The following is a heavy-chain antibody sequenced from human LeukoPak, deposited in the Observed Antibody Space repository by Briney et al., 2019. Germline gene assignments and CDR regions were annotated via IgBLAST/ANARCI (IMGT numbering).Heavy chain of an antibody. V-gene: IGHV1-18*01. Sequence: ASVKVSCKVSGYTFREYGITWVRQAPGQGLEWMGWVGADNDYIDYAQNFQGRLTVTTDTSTNTAYMELRSLRSDATAVYYCARGRIAADLDYWGQGTLVTVSS. CDR2: VGADNDYI. D-gene: IGHD6-6*01. CDR3: ARGRIAADLDY. J-gene: IGHJ4*02. CDR1: GYTFREYG.